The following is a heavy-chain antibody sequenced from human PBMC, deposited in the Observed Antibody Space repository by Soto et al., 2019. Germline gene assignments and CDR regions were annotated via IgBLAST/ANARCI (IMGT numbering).Heavy chain of an antibody. CDR1: GFTFSSYS. D-gene: IGHD3-22*01. CDR3: VGSYDSSGYYPVPFEY. Sequence: GGSLRLSCAPSGFTFSSYSMNWVRQAPGKGLEWVSSISSSSSYIYYADSVKGRFTISRDNAKNSLYLQMNSQRAEDTAVYYCVGSYDSSGYYPVPFEYWGQGTLVTVSS. J-gene: IGHJ4*02. CDR2: ISSSSSYI. V-gene: IGHV3-21*01.